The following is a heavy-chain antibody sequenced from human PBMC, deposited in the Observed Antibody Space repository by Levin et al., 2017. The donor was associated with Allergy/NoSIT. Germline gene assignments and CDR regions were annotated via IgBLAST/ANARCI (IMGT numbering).Heavy chain of an antibody. D-gene: IGHD1-14*01. V-gene: IGHV3-30*18. CDR3: AKEGPGRDFDY. CDR2: ISYDGSDK. CDR1: GFTFSSYA. Sequence: LGESLKISCAASGFTFSSYAMHWVRQAPGKGLEWVAFISYDGSDKYYAESVKGRFTISRDDSKNTLYLQMYSLRAEDTAAYYCAKEGPGRDFDYWGQGTLFAVSS. J-gene: IGHJ4*02.